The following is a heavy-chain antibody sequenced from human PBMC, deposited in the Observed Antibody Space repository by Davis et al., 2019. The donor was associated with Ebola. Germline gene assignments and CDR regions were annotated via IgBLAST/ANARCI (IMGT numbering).Heavy chain of an antibody. Sequence: SVKVSCKASGGTFSSYAISWVRQAPGQGLEWMGGIIPIFGTANYAQKFQGRVTITADESTSTAYMELSSLRSEDTAVYYCAAAVGAMTTVTEFDYWGQGTLVTVSS. CDR1: GGTFSSYA. V-gene: IGHV1-69*13. J-gene: IGHJ4*02. CDR2: IIPIFGTA. D-gene: IGHD4-17*01. CDR3: AAAVGAMTTVTEFDY.